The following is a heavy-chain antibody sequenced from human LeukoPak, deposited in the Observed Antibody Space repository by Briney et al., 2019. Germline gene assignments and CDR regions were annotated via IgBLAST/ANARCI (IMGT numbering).Heavy chain of an antibody. CDR3: AKPRTGAPGVFDF. CDR2: ISWSSVNI. J-gene: IGHJ4*02. D-gene: IGHD1-14*01. V-gene: IGHV3-9*01. CDR1: GFTFNNYA. Sequence: GRSLRLSCAASGFTFNNYAMHWVRQAPGKGLEWVSGISWSSVNIGYADSVKGRFTISRDNAKNSLYLQMNSLRAEDTALYYCAKPRTGAPGVFDFWGQGTLVTVSS.